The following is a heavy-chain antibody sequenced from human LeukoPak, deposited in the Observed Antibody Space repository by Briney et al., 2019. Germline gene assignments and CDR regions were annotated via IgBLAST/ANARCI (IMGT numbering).Heavy chain of an antibody. V-gene: IGHV3-7*01. CDR3: AREGGIYSYGYGRFDY. D-gene: IGHD5-18*01. CDR1: GFPFSSYW. Sequence: GGSLSLSCAASGFPFSSYWMSWVRQTPGKGLEWVAHIKEDGSEKYYVDSVKGRFTISRDNAKNSLYLQMNSLRAEDTALYYCAREGGIYSYGYGRFDYWGQGTLVTVSS. J-gene: IGHJ4*02. CDR2: IKEDGSEK.